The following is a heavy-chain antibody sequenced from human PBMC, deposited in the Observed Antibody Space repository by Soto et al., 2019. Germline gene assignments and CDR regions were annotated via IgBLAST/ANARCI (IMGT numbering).Heavy chain of an antibody. CDR3: ASWVLQEHAYDI. CDR1: GLTVSGKKY. V-gene: IGHV3-53*01. Sequence: DVQLVESGGGLIQPGGSLRLSCAAFGLTVSGKKYMAWVRQAPGKGLEWVSGLYDVDGTYYADSVKGRFTISRDSSKNIVYLQMNSLRPDDTAVYYCASWVLQEHAYDIWGIGTTVTVSS. J-gene: IGHJ3*02. CDR2: LYDVDGT. D-gene: IGHD1-1*01.